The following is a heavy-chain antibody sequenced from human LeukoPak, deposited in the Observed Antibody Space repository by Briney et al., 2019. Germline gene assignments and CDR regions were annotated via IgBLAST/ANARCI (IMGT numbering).Heavy chain of an antibody. V-gene: IGHV3-30*04. CDR3: ARGSGVLLWFGEWDWFDP. CDR2: ISYDGSNK. D-gene: IGHD3-10*01. CDR1: GFTFSSYA. Sequence: GGSLRLSCAASGFTFSSYAMHWVRQAPGKGLEWVAVISYDGSNKYYADSVKGRFTISRDNSKNTLYLQMNSLRAEDTAAYYCARGSGVLLWFGEWDWFDPWGQGTLVTVSS. J-gene: IGHJ5*02.